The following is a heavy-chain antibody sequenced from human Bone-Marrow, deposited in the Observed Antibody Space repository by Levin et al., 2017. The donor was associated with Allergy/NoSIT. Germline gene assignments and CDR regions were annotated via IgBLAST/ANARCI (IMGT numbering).Heavy chain of an antibody. J-gene: IGHJ5*02. CDR2: ITSSSSYI. V-gene: IGHV3-21*01. CDR3: ARGLEYSGLP. CDR1: GFIFPSYA. Sequence: GGSLRLSCEASGFIFPSYAMSWVRQAPGKGLEWVSSITSSSSYIYYADSVKGRFTISRDNAKNSLYLQMNSLRVEDTAVYYCARGLEYSGLPWGQGTLVTVSS. D-gene: IGHD5-12*01.